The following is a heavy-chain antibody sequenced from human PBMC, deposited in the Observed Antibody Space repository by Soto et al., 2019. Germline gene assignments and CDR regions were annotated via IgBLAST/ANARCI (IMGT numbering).Heavy chain of an antibody. V-gene: IGHV3-48*01. CDR1: GFIFSNYS. Sequence: PGGSPRLSCAASGFIFSNYSMNWVRQSPGKGLEWVSYISSRSSVIFYADSVKGRFTISRDNAKNSLYLQMNSLRPEDTAVYYCARDRKVRGLDAFDIWGQGTVVTVSS. D-gene: IGHD3-10*01. CDR3: ARDRKVRGLDAFDI. J-gene: IGHJ3*02. CDR2: ISSRSSVI.